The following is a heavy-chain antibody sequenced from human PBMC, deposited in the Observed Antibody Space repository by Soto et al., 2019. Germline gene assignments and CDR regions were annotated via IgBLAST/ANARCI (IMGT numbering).Heavy chain of an antibody. Sequence: QVQLVQSGAEVKKPGSSVKLSCEASGGTFSSDAISWVRQAPGQGLEWMGGIIPIFDASNYAQKFQGRVTITADESTSTAYMELSSLRFEDTAIYYCVRSPRVGYQYGVDVWGQGTTVTVSS. D-gene: IGHD1-26*01. CDR2: IIPIFDAS. J-gene: IGHJ6*02. V-gene: IGHV1-69*01. CDR1: GGTFSSDA. CDR3: VRSPRVGYQYGVDV.